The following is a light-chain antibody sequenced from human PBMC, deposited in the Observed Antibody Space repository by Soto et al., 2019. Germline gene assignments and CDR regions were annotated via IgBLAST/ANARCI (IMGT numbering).Light chain of an antibody. Sequence: IQLTQSPSFLSASVGDRVTITCRASQDIGSNLAWYQQKPGKVPTLLIYAASTLQSGVPSRFSGSGSGTEFTLTITSLQPEDFATYYCQQLNNNPLTFGGGTKVDIK. CDR3: QQLNNNPLT. CDR2: AAS. J-gene: IGKJ4*01. V-gene: IGKV1-9*01. CDR1: QDIGSN.